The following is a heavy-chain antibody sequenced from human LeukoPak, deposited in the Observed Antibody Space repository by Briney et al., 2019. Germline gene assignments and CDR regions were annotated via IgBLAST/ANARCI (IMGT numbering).Heavy chain of an antibody. V-gene: IGHV3-21*01. Sequence: GSPRLSCAASGFTFSSYSMNWVLQAPGQGLEWVSSISSSSDYIYYADSVKGRFTISRDNAKNSLFLQMNSLRAEDTAVYYCARGETTMTTYTPDYGGQGSLVTVSS. D-gene: IGHD4-11*01. CDR1: GFTFSSYS. CDR3: ARGETTMTTYTPDY. J-gene: IGHJ4*02. CDR2: ISSSSDYI.